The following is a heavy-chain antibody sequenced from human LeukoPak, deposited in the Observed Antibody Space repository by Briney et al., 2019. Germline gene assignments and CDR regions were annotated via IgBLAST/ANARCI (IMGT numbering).Heavy chain of an antibody. V-gene: IGHV3-23*01. D-gene: IGHD3-22*01. J-gene: IGHJ4*02. CDR2: IKASSGTT. CDR3: AKDSGSGVTMSIWGY. CDR1: GFTFSSYA. Sequence: PGGSLRLSCAASGFTFSSYAMSWVRQAPGKGLEWVSGIKASSGTTFYADSVEGRFTISRDNSKNTLYLQMNTLRAEDTAVYYCAKDSGSGVTMSIWGYWGQGTPVTVSS.